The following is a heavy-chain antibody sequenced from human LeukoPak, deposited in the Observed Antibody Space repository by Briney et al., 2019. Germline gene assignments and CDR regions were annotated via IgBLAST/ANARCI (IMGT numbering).Heavy chain of an antibody. D-gene: IGHD6-19*01. CDR3: ATTENSSGWFGY. CDR1: GGSISSGGYY. CDR2: IYYSGST. Sequence: PSETLSLTCTVSGGSISSGGYYWSWIRQHPGKGLERIGYIYYSGSTYYNPSLKSRVTISVDTSKNQFSLKLSSVTAADTAVYYCATTENSSGWFGYWGQGTLVTVSS. V-gene: IGHV4-31*03. J-gene: IGHJ4*02.